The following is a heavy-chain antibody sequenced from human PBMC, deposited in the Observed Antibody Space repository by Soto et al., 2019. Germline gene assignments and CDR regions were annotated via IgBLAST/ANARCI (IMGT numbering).Heavy chain of an antibody. CDR2: ISPYNGNT. CDR1: GYTFTSYG. J-gene: IGHJ4*02. V-gene: IGHV1-18*01. Sequence: QVQLVQSGAEVKKPGASVKVSCKASGYTFTSYGISWVRQAPGQGLEWMGWISPYNGNTNYAQKLQGRVPMTTDTSTSTAYMELRSLRSDDTAFYYCARDLSITVAGTNDYWGQGTLVTVSS. CDR3: ARDLSITVAGTNDY. D-gene: IGHD6-19*01.